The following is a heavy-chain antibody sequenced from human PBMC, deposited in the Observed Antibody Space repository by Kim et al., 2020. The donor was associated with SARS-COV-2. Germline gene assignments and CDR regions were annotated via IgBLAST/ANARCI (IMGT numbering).Heavy chain of an antibody. D-gene: IGHD2-8*01. V-gene: IGHV3-48*02. Sequence: GGSLRLSCAASWFTFSIYSMSWVRQAPGKGLEWVSFINSGSNTIYYADSVKGRFTISRDNAKNSVYLQMNSLRDEDTAVYYCARTGYCTSGVCYRSVLDSWGQGTLVTVSS. CDR3: ARTGYCTSGVCYRSVLDS. CDR2: INSGSNTI. CDR1: WFTFSIYS. J-gene: IGHJ4*02.